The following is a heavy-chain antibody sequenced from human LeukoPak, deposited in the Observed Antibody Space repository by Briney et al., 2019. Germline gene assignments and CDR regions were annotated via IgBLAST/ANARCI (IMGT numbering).Heavy chain of an antibody. CDR2: ISYDGSNK. CDR1: GFTFSSYG. V-gene: IGHV3-30*18. Sequence: PGGSLRLSCAASGFTFSSYGMHWVRQAPGKGLEWVAVISYDGSNKYYADSVKGRFTISRDNSKNTLYLQMNSLRAEDTAVYYCAKDGEYGGYPWFRAFDIWGQGTMVTVSS. CDR3: AKDGEYGGYPWFRAFDI. D-gene: IGHD5-12*01. J-gene: IGHJ3*02.